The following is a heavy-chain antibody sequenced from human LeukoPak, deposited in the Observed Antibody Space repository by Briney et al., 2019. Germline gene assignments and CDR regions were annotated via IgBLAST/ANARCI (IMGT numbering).Heavy chain of an antibody. V-gene: IGHV3-66*02. D-gene: IGHD2-2*01. CDR1: GFTVSSNY. CDR2: IYSGGST. J-gene: IGHJ4*02. CDR3: AREYCSSTSCSVDY. Sequence: GGSLRLSCAASGFTVSSNYMSWVRQAPGKGLEWVSVIYSGGSTYYADSVKGRFTISRDNSKNTLYLQMNSLRAEDTAVYYCAREYCSSTSCSVDYWGQGTLVTVSP.